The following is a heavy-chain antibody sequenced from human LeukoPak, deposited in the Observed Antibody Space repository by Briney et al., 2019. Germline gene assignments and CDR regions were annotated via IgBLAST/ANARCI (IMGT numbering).Heavy chain of an antibody. CDR1: GYTFTRND. J-gene: IGHJ4*02. Sequence: ASVKVSCKTSGYTFTRNDINWVRQATGQGLEWRGWMNPNSGNSGYAQKFQGRVTITRDNSISTAYMELNSLTSEDTAVYYCARAISDSTGYYAYYFDSWGQGTLVTVSS. V-gene: IGHV1-8*03. CDR3: ARAISDSTGYYAYYFDS. D-gene: IGHD3-22*01. CDR2: MNPNSGNS.